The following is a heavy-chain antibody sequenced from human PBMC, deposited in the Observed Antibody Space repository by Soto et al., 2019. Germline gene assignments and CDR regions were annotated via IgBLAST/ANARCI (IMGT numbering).Heavy chain of an antibody. CDR1: GFTFGDYA. D-gene: IGHD1-1*01. V-gene: IGHV3-49*03. J-gene: IGHJ4*02. CDR2: IRSKAYGGTT. CDR3: TRAPVPNHPWKSGYYFDY. Sequence: GGSLRLSCTASGFTFGDYAMSWFRQAPGKGLEWVGFIRSKAYGGTTEYAASVKGRFTISRDDSKSIAYLQMNSLKTEDTAVYYCTRAPVPNHPWKSGYYFDYWGQGTLVTVSS.